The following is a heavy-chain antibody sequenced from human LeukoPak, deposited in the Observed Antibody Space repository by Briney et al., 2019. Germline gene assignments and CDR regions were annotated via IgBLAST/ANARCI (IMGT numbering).Heavy chain of an antibody. J-gene: IGHJ4*02. V-gene: IGHV1-18*01. CDR2: ISAYNGNT. Sequence: ASVKVSCKASGHTFTSYGISWVRQAPGQGLEWMGWISAYNGNTNYAQKLQGRVTMTTDTSTSTAYMELRSLRSDDTAVYYCARAYYYDSSGYYSRHPFDYWGQGTLVTVSS. CDR3: ARAYYYDSSGYYSRHPFDY. CDR1: GHTFTSYG. D-gene: IGHD3-22*01.